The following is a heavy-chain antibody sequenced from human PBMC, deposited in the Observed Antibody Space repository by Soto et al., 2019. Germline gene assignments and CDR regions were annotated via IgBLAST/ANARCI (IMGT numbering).Heavy chain of an antibody. V-gene: IGHV1-18*01. D-gene: IGHD6-19*01. CDR1: GYNFTSYG. J-gene: IGHJ3*02. Sequence: QVQLVQSGADVKKPGASVKVSCKASGYNFTSYGISWVRQAPGQGLEWMGWISPHNDRTKYARRFQDRVTMTTETPTSTVYMELGSLRSDDTAVYYCARALYYSGGRYFDHDAFDIWGQGTVVTVSS. CDR3: ARALYYSGGRYFDHDAFDI. CDR2: ISPHNDRT.